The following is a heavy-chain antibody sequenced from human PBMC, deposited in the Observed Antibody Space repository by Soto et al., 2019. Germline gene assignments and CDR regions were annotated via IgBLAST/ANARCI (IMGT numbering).Heavy chain of an antibody. CDR2: IIPILGIA. V-gene: IGHV1-69*02. CDR3: ARGAVAGSFDY. CDR1: GGTFSSYT. D-gene: IGHD6-19*01. Sequence: QVQLVQSGAEVKKPGSSVKVSCKASGGTFSSYTISWVLQAPGQGLEWMGRIIPILGIANYAQKLQGRVTITADKSTSTAYMELSSLRSEDTAVYYWARGAVAGSFDYWGQGTLVTVSS. J-gene: IGHJ4*02.